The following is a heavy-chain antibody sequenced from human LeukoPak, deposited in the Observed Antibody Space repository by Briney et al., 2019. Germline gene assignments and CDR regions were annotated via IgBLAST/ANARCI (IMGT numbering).Heavy chain of an antibody. CDR2: ISSSGSTI. CDR3: ARDYGDYYYYYMDV. Sequence: GGSLRLSCAASGFTFSSYEMNWVRQAPGKGLEWVSYISSSGSTIYYADSVKGRFTISRDNAKNSLYLQMNSLRAEDTAVYYCARDYGDYYYYYMDVWGKGTTVTVPS. V-gene: IGHV3-48*03. J-gene: IGHJ6*03. D-gene: IGHD4-17*01. CDR1: GFTFSSYE.